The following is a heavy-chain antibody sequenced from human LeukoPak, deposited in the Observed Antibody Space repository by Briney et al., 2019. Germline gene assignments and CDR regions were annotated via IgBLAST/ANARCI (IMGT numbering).Heavy chain of an antibody. Sequence: SETLSLTCTVSGGSISSSSYYWGWIRQPPGKGLEWIGSIYYSGSTYYNPSLKSRVTISADTSKNQFSLKLSSVTAADTAVYYCAGIYGEAYYYYYMDVWGKGTTVTVSS. V-gene: IGHV4-39*07. CDR1: GGSISSSSYY. CDR2: IYYSGST. D-gene: IGHD4-17*01. J-gene: IGHJ6*03. CDR3: AGIYGEAYYYYYMDV.